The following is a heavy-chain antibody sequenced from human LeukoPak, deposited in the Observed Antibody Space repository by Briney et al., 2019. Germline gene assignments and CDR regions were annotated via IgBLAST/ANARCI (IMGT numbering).Heavy chain of an antibody. CDR1: GGSINNFY. D-gene: IGHD6-6*01. J-gene: IGHJ4*02. CDR3: ARQVAARPLDY. Sequence: SETLSLTCTVSGGSINNFYWSWIRQPPGKGLEWIGYIYYSGSTNYNPSLKSRVTISVDTSKNQFSLKLSSVTAADTAVYYCARQVAARPLDYWGQGTLVTVSS. CDR2: IYYSGST. V-gene: IGHV4-59*08.